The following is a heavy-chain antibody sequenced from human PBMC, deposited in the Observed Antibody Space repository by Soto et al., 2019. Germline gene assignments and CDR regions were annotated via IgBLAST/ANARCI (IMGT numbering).Heavy chain of an antibody. D-gene: IGHD4-17*01. CDR1: GYTLTELS. V-gene: IGHV1-24*01. CDR3: ATAQFGYGDYYYFDY. CDR2: FDPEDGET. Sequence: ASVKVSCKVSGYTLTELSMHWVRQAPGKGLEWMGGFDPEDGETIYAQKFQGRVTMTEDTSTDTAYMELSSLRSEDTAVYYCATAQFGYGDYYYFDYWGQGTLVTVSS. J-gene: IGHJ4*02.